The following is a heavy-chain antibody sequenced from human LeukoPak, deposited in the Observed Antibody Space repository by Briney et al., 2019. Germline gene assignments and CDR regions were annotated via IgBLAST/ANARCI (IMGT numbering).Heavy chain of an antibody. CDR1: GFTVSSNY. CDR3: AREYRFGGTKYGPFDI. Sequence: PGGSLRLSCAASGFTVSSNYMNWVRQAPGKGLEGVSVVDSDGNIYYANSVKGRFIISRDNSKNTVYLEMNTLRAEDTAVYYCAREYRFGGTKYGPFDIWGQGTKVTVSS. CDR2: VDSDGNI. D-gene: IGHD1-26*01. V-gene: IGHV3-53*01. J-gene: IGHJ3*02.